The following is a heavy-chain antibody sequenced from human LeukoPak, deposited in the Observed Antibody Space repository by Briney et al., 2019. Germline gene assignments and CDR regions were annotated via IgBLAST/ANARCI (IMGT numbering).Heavy chain of an antibody. J-gene: IGHJ2*01. Sequence: SETLSLTCTVSGGSISIYHWTWIRQPPGKGLEWIGYIHYSGSTKYNPSLKSRVTISVDTSKNQFSLKLSSVTAADTAVYYCASRRVAAAGTADHWYFDLWGRGTLVTVSS. CDR3: ASRRVAAAGTADHWYFDL. CDR1: GGSISIYH. CDR2: IHYSGST. D-gene: IGHD6-13*01. V-gene: IGHV4-59*08.